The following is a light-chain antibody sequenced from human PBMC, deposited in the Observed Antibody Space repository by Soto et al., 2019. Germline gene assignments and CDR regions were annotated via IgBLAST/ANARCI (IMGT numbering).Light chain of an antibody. Sequence: SVLPQPPSASGSPGQAVAISCTGTSRDVGGYNYVSWYQQHPGKAPKLMIYEVNKRPSGVPDRFSGSKSGNTASLTVSGLQAEDEADYYCSSYAGSSNVFGTGTKVTVL. J-gene: IGLJ1*01. CDR3: SSYAGSSNV. V-gene: IGLV2-8*01. CDR1: SRDVGGYNY. CDR2: EVN.